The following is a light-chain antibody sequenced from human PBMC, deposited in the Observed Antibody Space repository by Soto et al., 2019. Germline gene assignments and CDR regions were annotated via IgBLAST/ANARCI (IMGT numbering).Light chain of an antibody. Sequence: DIQMTQSPSSLSASVGDRVTITCRASQNISSHLSWYQQKPGKAPKLLIYATSSLESGVPSRFSGSGSGTDFTLSISSLQPEDVATYYCQQNYGDPWTFGQGTKVEIK. V-gene: IGKV1-39*01. CDR3: QQNYGDPWT. CDR1: QNISSH. J-gene: IGKJ1*01. CDR2: ATS.